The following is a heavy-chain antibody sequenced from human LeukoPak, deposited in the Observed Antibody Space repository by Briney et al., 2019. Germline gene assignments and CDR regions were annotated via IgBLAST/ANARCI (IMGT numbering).Heavy chain of an antibody. V-gene: IGHV1-2*02. CDR2: INPNSGGT. Sequence: ASVKVSCKASGYTFTGYYMHWVRQAPGQGLEWMGWINPNSGGTNYAQKLQGRVTMTRDTSISTAYMELSRLRSDDTAVYYCASRPYYYGSGREFDSWGQGTLVTVSS. CDR1: GYTFTGYY. CDR3: ASRPYYYGSGREFDS. D-gene: IGHD3-10*01. J-gene: IGHJ4*02.